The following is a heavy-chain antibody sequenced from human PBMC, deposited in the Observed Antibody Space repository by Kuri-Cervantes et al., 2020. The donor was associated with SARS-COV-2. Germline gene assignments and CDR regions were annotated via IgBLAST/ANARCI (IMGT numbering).Heavy chain of an antibody. D-gene: IGHD3-22*01. Sequence: GESLKISCAASGFTVSSNYMSWVRQAPGKGLEWVSVIYSGGSTYYADSVKGRFTISRDNSKNTLYLQMNSLRVEDTAVYYCARVRATVPNYYYYYYYYMDVWGKGTTVTVSS. CDR1: GFTVSSNY. J-gene: IGHJ6*03. CDR2: IYSGGST. V-gene: IGHV3-53*01. CDR3: ARVRATVPNYYYYYYYYMDV.